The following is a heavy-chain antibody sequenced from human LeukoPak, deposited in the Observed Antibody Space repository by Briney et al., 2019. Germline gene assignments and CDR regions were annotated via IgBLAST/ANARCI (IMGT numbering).Heavy chain of an antibody. CDR3: ARDLGQYYDTSDNWFDP. CDR1: GFTFSDYG. J-gene: IGHJ5*02. CDR2: IRFDGSIT. Sequence: GGSLRLSCAASGFTFSDYGMVWVRVRQAPGKGLEWMAFIRFDGSITYYADSVRDRFTISRDNAKNTLNLQMNSLRAEDTAVYYCARDLGQYYDTSDNWFDPWGQGILVTVSS. V-gene: IGHV3-30*02. D-gene: IGHD3-22*01.